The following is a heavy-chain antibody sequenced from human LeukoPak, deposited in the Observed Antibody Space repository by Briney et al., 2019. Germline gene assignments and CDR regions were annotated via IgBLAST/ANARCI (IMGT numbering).Heavy chain of an antibody. CDR1: GFTFSSYG. D-gene: IGHD2-15*01. V-gene: IGHV3-33*01. CDR3: AREFRYCSGGSCSIPFDY. CDR2: IWYDGSNK. Sequence: GGSLRLSCAASGFTFSSYGMHWVRQAPGKGLEWVAVIWYDGSNKYYADSVKGRFTISRDNSKNTPYLQMNSLRAEDTAVYYCAREFRYCSGGSCSIPFDYWGQGTLVTVSS. J-gene: IGHJ4*02.